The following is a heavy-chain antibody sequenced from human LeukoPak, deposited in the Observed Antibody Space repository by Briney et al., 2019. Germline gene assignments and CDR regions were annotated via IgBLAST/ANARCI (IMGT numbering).Heavy chain of an antibody. CDR3: ARDGRGDGDNGAYDAFDI. J-gene: IGHJ3*02. CDR1: GGTFSSYA. V-gene: IGHV1-69*05. D-gene: IGHD4-17*01. CDR2: IIPIFGTA. Sequence: GASVKVSCKASGGTFSSYAISWVRQAPGQGLEWMGGIIPIFGTANYAQKVQGRVTITTDESTSTAYMELSSLRSEDTAVYYCARDGRGDGDNGAYDAFDIWGQGTMVTVSS.